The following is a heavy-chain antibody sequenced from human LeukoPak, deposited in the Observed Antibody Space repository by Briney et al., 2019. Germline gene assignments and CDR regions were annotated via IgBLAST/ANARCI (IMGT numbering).Heavy chain of an antibody. Sequence: GGSLRLYCAASGFTFSSYSMNWVRQAPGKGLEWVSSISSSSSFIYYADSVKGRFTISRDNAKNSLYLQMNSLRAEDTAVYYCARGTGRWHFDYWGQGTLVTVSS. J-gene: IGHJ4*02. V-gene: IGHV3-21*01. CDR2: ISSSSSFI. CDR3: ARGTGRWHFDY. CDR1: GFTFSSYS. D-gene: IGHD1-14*01.